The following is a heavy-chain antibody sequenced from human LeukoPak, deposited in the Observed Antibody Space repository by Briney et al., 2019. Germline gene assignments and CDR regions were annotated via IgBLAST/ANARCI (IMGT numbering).Heavy chain of an antibody. CDR2: IRYDGSNK. J-gene: IGHJ3*02. Sequence: GGSLRLSCAASGFTFSSYGMHWVRQAPGKGLEWVAFIRYDGSNKYYADSVKGRFTISRDNSKNTLYLQMNSLRAEDTAVYYCAKAPITMVRGVILDDAFDIWGQGTMVTVSS. CDR3: AKAPITMVRGVILDDAFDI. D-gene: IGHD3-10*01. V-gene: IGHV3-30*02. CDR1: GFTFSSYG.